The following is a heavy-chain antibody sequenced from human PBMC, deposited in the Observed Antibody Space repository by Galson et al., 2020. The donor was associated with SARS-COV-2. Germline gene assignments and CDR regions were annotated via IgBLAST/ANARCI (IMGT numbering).Heavy chain of an antibody. Sequence: GGSLRLSCAASGFTFSSYAMSWVRQAPGKGLEWVSAISGSGGSTYYADSVKGRFTISRDNSKNTLYLQMNSLRAEDTAVYYCAKGGRYCSGGSCYTVFDYWGQGTLVTVSS. CDR3: AKGGRYCSGGSCYTVFDY. D-gene: IGHD2-15*01. J-gene: IGHJ4*02. CDR2: ISGSGGST. CDR1: GFTFSSYA. V-gene: IGHV3-23*01.